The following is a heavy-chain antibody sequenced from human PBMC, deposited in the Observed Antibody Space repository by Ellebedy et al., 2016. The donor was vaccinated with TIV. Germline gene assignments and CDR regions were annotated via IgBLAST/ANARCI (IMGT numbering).Heavy chain of an antibody. V-gene: IGHV3-21*06. CDR3: ASLREAGAIQADSN. CDR1: GFTFSSFG. D-gene: IGHD1-26*01. CDR2: ISSSGNNI. Sequence: GESLKISXAASGFTFSSFGMNWVRQAPGKGLEWVSYISSSGNNIDYADSVKGRFTISRDNARNSLHLQMNSLRVDDTAVYYCASLREAGAIQADSNWGQGTLVTVSS. J-gene: IGHJ4*02.